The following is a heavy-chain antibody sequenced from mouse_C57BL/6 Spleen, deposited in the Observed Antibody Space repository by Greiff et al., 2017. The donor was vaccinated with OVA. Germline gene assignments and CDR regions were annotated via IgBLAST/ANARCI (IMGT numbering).Heavy chain of an antibody. J-gene: IGHJ2*01. CDR1: GFTFSSYG. Sequence: EVKLVESGGDLVKPGGSLKLSCAASGFTFSSYGMSWVRQTPDKRLEWVATISSGGSYTYYPDSVKGRFTISRDNAKNTLYLQMSSLKSEDTAMYYCARREDSNYFDYWGQGTTLTVSS. D-gene: IGHD2-5*01. CDR2: ISSGGSYT. CDR3: ARREDSNYFDY. V-gene: IGHV5-6*02.